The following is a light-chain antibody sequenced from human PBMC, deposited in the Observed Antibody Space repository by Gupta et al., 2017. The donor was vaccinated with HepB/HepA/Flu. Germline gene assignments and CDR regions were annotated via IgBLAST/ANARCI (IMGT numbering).Light chain of an antibody. CDR2: GAS. Sequence: EIVLTQSPGTLSWSPGERATLSCRASQSVSSSYLAWYQQKPGQAHRLLIYGASSRATGIPDRFSGSGSGTDFTLTISRLEPEDFAVYYCQQYGSSPSFGQGTKLEIK. J-gene: IGKJ2*03. CDR3: QQYGSSPS. CDR1: QSVSSSY. V-gene: IGKV3-20*01.